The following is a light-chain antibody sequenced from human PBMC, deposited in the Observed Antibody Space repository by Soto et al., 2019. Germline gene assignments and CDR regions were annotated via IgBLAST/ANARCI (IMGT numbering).Light chain of an antibody. CDR2: KAS. CDR1: QGINTF. Sequence: DIQMTQSPSTLSGSVGYRVTITCRASQGINTFLAWSQQKAGKAPKLLIYKASSLESGVPSRFSGSGAGTEFTLTISSLQPEDIGTYYCQHYNSFPITFGQGTRLEIK. V-gene: IGKV1-5*03. CDR3: QHYNSFPIT. J-gene: IGKJ5*01.